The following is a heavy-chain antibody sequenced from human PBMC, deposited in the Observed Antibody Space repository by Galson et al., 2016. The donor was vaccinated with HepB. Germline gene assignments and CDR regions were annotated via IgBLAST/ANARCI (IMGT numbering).Heavy chain of an antibody. CDR1: GFVFSSYG. D-gene: IGHD2-2*01. CDR3: ARAPRFCTSISCPSFFDS. Sequence: SLRLPCAASGFVFSSYGMHWVRQAPGKGLEWVASIWYDGSKTYYRDSVRGRFTVSRDNSKNTMHLEMTSLRGEDTAVFYCARAPRFCTSISCPSFFDSWGQGALVTVSS. CDR2: IWYDGSKT. V-gene: IGHV3-33*01. J-gene: IGHJ4*02.